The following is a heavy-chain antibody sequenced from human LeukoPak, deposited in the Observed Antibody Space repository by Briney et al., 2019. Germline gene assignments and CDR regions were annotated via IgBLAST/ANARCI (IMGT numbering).Heavy chain of an antibody. V-gene: IGHV3-21*01. J-gene: IGHJ4*02. CDR1: GFTFSSYN. CDR3: ARRATTERGHSYGLDY. CDR2: ISSSSSYI. Sequence: GGSLRLSCAASGFTFSSYNMNWVRQAPGKGLEWVSSISSSSSYIYYAISVKGRFTISRDNAKNSLYLQMNSLRAEDTAVYYCARRATTERGHSYGLDYWGQGTLVTVSS. D-gene: IGHD5-18*01.